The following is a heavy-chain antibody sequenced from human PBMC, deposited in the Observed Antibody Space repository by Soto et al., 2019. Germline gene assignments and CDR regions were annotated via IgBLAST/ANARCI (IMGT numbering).Heavy chain of an antibody. CDR2: IYYSGST. D-gene: IGHD4-17*01. Sequence: TSETLCVTCTVSGGSISSYYWSWIRQPPGKGLEWIGYIYYSGSTNYNPSLKSRVTISVDTSKNQFSLKLSSVTAADTAVYYCARQDGDLIDYWGQGTLVTVSS. J-gene: IGHJ4*02. CDR1: GGSISSYY. CDR3: ARQDGDLIDY. V-gene: IGHV4-59*08.